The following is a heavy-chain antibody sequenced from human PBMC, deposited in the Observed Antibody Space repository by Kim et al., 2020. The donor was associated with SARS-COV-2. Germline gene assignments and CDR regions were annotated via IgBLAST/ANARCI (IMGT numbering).Heavy chain of an antibody. CDR3: AKAGGSPV. CDR2: SGSI. Sequence: SGSIGYADSVKGRFTISRDNAKNSLYLQMNSLRAEDTALYYCAKAGGSPVWGQGTLVTVSS. J-gene: IGHJ4*02. D-gene: IGHD3-10*01. V-gene: IGHV3-9*01.